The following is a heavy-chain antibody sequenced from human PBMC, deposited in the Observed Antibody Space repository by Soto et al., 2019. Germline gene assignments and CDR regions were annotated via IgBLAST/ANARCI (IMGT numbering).Heavy chain of an antibody. CDR1: GFTFSSYW. Sequence: PGGSVRLSCAASGFTFSSYWMSWVRQAPGKGLEWVANIKQDGSQKWYVDSVKGRFTISRDNAKSSLYLQMNSLRAEDTAVYYCARGDYFDSSGPFSDAFDIWGQGTMVTVSS. V-gene: IGHV3-7*04. J-gene: IGHJ3*02. CDR2: IKQDGSQK. CDR3: ARGDYFDSSGPFSDAFDI. D-gene: IGHD3-22*01.